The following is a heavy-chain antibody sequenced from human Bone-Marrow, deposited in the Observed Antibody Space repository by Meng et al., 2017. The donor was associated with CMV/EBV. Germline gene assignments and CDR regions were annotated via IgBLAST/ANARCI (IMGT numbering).Heavy chain of an antibody. V-gene: IGHV3-48*03. CDR1: GFTFSSYE. D-gene: IGHD2-2*01. CDR2: ISSSGSTI. J-gene: IGHJ3*02. Sequence: GESLKISCAASGFTFSSYEMNWVRQAPGKGLEWVSYISSSGSTIYYADSVKGRFTISRDNAKNSLYLQMNSLRAEDTAVYYCARECGDLGYCSSTSCWNDAFDIWGQGTMVNVAS. CDR3: ARECGDLGYCSSTSCWNDAFDI.